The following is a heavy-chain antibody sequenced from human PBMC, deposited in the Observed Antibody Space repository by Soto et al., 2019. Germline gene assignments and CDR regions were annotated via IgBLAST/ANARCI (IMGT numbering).Heavy chain of an antibody. CDR2: IIPILGIA. CDR3: ARYGSGSYYRYPYYYYYMDV. CDR1: GGTFSSYT. D-gene: IGHD3-10*01. Sequence: QVQLVQSGAEVKKPGSSVKVSCKASGGTFSSYTISWVRQAPGQGLEWMGRIIPILGIANYAQKFQGRVTITAEKSTSTAYMELSSLRSEDTAVYYCARYGSGSYYRYPYYYYYMDVWGKGTTVTVSS. V-gene: IGHV1-69*02. J-gene: IGHJ6*03.